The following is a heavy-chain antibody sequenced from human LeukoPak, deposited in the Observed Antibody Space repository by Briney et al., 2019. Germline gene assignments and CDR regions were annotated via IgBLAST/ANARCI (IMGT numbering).Heavy chain of an antibody. D-gene: IGHD3-3*01. Sequence: PGGSLRLSCAPSGFTFDDYGMSWVRQAPGKRLEWVSCIHRKGGSIGYADSVKGRFTISRDNAKNSLYLQMNSRRAEDTALYYCARGVTIFGVVRNAFDIWGQGTLVTVSS. V-gene: IGHV3-20*04. CDR2: IHRKGGSI. CDR1: GFTFDDYG. CDR3: ARGVTIFGVVRNAFDI. J-gene: IGHJ3*02.